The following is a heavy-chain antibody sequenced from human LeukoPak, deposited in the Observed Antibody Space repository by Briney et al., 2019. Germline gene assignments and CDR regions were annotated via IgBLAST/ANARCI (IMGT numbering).Heavy chain of an antibody. J-gene: IGHJ4*02. CDR2: IYDSGST. CDR1: GGSIRSSYYY. V-gene: IGHV4-39*07. Sequence: SETLSLTCTVSGGSIRSSYYYWGWIRQPPGKGLEWIGSIYDSGSTNYNPSLKSRVTISIDTSKNQFSLKLSSVTAADTAVYYCARGLGIVVVPAASAFDYWGQGTLVTVSS. CDR3: ARGLGIVVVPAASAFDY. D-gene: IGHD2-2*01.